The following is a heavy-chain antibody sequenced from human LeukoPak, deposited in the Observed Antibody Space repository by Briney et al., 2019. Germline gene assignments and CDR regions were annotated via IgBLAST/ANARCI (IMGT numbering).Heavy chain of an antibody. CDR3: AKDGVLLWFGLPDY. CDR2: ISYDGSNK. D-gene: IGHD3-10*01. J-gene: IGHJ4*02. Sequence: GGSLRLSCAASGFTFSSYGMHWVRQAPGKGLEWVAVISYDGSNKYYADSVKGRFTISRDNSKNTLYLQMNSLRAEDTAVYYCAKDGVLLWFGLPDYWGQGTLVTVSS. CDR1: GFTFSSYG. V-gene: IGHV3-30*18.